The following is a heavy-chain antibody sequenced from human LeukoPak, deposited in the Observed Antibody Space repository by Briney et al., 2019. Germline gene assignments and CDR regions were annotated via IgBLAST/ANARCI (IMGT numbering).Heavy chain of an antibody. D-gene: IGHD1-20*01. V-gene: IGHV3-53*01. Sequence: GGSLRLSCAVSGLSSNYMSWVRQAPGKGLEWVSVIYGDGTTHYADSVKGRFTISRDSSKNTLYLQMTSLRDGDTAVFYCARVNRLTGTHYYYMDVWGKGTTVTVSS. CDR1: GLSSNY. CDR3: ARVNRLTGTHYYYMDV. J-gene: IGHJ6*03. CDR2: IYGDGTT.